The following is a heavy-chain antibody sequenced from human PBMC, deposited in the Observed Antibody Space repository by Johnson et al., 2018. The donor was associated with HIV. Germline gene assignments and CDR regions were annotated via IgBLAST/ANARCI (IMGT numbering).Heavy chain of an antibody. D-gene: IGHD2-2*01. Sequence: VQLVESGGGLIQPGGSLRLSCAASGFTVSGHYMNWVRQAPGKGLAWVSAISGSGGSTSYADSVKGRFTISRDNSKNTLYMQMNSLRPEETAVYSCVRPAIVVLPAGAFDIWGQGTMVTVSS. CDR1: GFTVSGHY. V-gene: IGHV3-66*03. CDR3: VRPAIVVLPAGAFDI. J-gene: IGHJ3*02. CDR2: SGSGGST.